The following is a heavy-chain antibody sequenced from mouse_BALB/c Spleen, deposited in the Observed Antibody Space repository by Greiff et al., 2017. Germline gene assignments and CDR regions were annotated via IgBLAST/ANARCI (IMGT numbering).Heavy chain of an antibody. D-gene: IGHD2-10*02. CDR1: GYSITSDYA. CDR3: ARGGYGSLDYAMDY. V-gene: IGHV3-2*02. J-gene: IGHJ4*01. Sequence: EVKVEESGPGLVKPSQSLSLTCTVTGYSITSDYAWNWIRQFPGNKLEWMGYISYSGSTSYNPSLKSRISITRDTSKNQFFLQLNSVTTEDTATYYCARGGYGSLDYAMDYWGQGTSVTVSS. CDR2: ISYSGST.